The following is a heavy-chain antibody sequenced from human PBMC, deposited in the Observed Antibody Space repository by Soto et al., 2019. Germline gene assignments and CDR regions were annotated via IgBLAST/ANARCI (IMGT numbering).Heavy chain of an antibody. CDR1: GGSFSGYY. Sequence: PSETLSLTCAVYGGSFSGYYWSWIRQPPGKGLEWIGEINHSGSTNYNPSLKSRVTISVDTSKNQFSLKLSSVTAADTAVYFCAKMDSGNFDYWGQGTLVTVSS. V-gene: IGHV4-34*01. CDR3: AKMDSGNFDY. J-gene: IGHJ4*02. CDR2: INHSGST. D-gene: IGHD6-19*01.